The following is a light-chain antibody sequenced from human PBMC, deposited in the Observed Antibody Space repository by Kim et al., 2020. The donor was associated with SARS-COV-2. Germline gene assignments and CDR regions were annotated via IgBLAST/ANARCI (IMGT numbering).Light chain of an antibody. CDR3: QQYNNFRT. V-gene: IGKV3-15*01. Sequence: SVSPGEKATLSGRASQSVSTNVAWYQQKPGQAPRLLMYGTSTRATGIPGRFSGRGSGTEFTLTISSLQSEDFAVYYCQQYNNFRTFGQGTKVDIK. CDR2: GTS. CDR1: QSVSTN. J-gene: IGKJ1*01.